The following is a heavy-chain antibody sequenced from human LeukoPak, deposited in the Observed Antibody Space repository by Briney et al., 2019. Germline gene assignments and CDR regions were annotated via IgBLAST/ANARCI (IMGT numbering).Heavy chain of an antibody. CDR2: ISWNSGSI. CDR3: AKAYYYGSGSYGGYDY. CDR1: GFTFDDYA. Sequence: GGSLRLSCAASGFTFDDYAMHWVRQAPGKGLEWVSGISWNSGSIGYADSVKGRFTISRDNAKNSLYLQMNSLRAEDTASYYCAKAYYYGSGSYGGYDYWGQGTLVTVSS. D-gene: IGHD3-10*01. V-gene: IGHV3-9*01. J-gene: IGHJ4*02.